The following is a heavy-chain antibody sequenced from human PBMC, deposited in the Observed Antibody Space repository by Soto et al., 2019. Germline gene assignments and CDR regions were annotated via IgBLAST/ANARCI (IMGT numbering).Heavy chain of an antibody. CDR2: INHSGST. V-gene: IGHV4-34*01. J-gene: IGHJ3*02. D-gene: IGHD2-2*01. CDR1: GGSFSGYY. CDR3: AREPYCSSTRCRHFDI. Sequence: QVQLQQWGAGLLKPSETLSLTCAVYGGSFSGYYWSWIRQPPGKGLEWIGEINHSGSTTYNPSLKSRVTISVDTSKNQCSLKLSSVTAADTAVYYCAREPYCSSTRCRHFDIWGQGTMVTVSS.